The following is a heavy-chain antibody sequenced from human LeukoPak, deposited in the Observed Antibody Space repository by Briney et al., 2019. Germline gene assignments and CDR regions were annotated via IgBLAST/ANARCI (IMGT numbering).Heavy chain of an antibody. D-gene: IGHD7-27*01. J-gene: IGHJ4*02. Sequence: PSETLSLTCTVSGGSISSSSYYWGWIRQPPGKGLEWIGNIYYSGSIYYNPSLKSRVTISIDTSRNQFSLNPNYVTAADTAVYYCTRDSSINWGFFDYWGQGSLVTVSS. CDR2: IYYSGSI. V-gene: IGHV4-39*07. CDR3: TRDSSINWGFFDY. CDR1: GGSISSSSYY.